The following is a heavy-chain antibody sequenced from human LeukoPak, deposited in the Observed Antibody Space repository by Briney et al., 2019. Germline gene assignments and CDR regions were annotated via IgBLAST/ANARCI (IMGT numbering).Heavy chain of an antibody. V-gene: IGHV3-53*01. CDR3: AREGGYDYRGVDY. D-gene: IGHD5-12*01. Sequence: GGSLRLSCAASGFTVSSNYMSWVRQAPGKGLEWVSVIYSGGSTYYADSVKGRFTISSNNSKNTLDLQMSSLRAEDTAVYYCAREGGYDYRGVDYWGQGTLVTVSS. J-gene: IGHJ4*02. CDR1: GFTVSSNY. CDR2: IYSGGST.